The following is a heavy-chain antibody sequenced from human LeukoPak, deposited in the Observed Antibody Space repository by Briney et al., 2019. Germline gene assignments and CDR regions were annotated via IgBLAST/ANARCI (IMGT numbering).Heavy chain of an antibody. V-gene: IGHV3-11*01. J-gene: IGHJ1*01. CDR1: GLRFSDYY. CDR3: ATNLIGAGEYFQQ. D-gene: IGHD2/OR15-2a*01. CDR2: ISSGGDIM. Sequence: GSLRLSCAASGLRFSDYYVSWIRQVPGKGLQWVSYISSGGDIMHYADSVKGRFTSSRDNAKNSGYLEMNSLGAEDTAVYYCATNLIGAGEYFQQWGQGTLVTASS.